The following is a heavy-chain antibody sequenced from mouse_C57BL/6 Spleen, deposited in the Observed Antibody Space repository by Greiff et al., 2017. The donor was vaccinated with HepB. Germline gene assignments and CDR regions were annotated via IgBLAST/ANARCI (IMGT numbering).Heavy chain of an antibody. CDR2: INPSTGGT. J-gene: IGHJ3*01. CDR1: GYSFTGYY. D-gene: IGHD1-1*01. CDR3: ARGDDYGSSWSFAY. V-gene: IGHV1-42*01. Sequence: EVQLQQSGPELVKPGASVKISCKASGYSFTGYYMNWVKQSPEQSLEWIGEINPSTGGTTYNQKFKAKATLTVDKSSSTAYMQLKSLTSEDSAVYYCARGDDYGSSWSFAYWGQGTLVTVSA.